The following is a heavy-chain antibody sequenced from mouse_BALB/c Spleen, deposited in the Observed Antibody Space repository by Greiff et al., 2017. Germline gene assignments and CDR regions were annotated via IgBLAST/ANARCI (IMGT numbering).Heavy chain of an antibody. J-gene: IGHJ3*01. CDR2: IRNKANGYTT. V-gene: IGHV7-3*02. CDR3: ARALITTATFAY. CDR1: GFTFTDYY. D-gene: IGHD1-2*01. Sequence: DVHLVESGGGLVQPGGSLRLSCATSGFTFTDYYMSWVRQPPGKALEWLGFIRNKANGYTTEYSASVKGRFTISRDNSQSILYLQMNTLRAEDSATYYCARALITTATFAYWGQGTLVTVSA.